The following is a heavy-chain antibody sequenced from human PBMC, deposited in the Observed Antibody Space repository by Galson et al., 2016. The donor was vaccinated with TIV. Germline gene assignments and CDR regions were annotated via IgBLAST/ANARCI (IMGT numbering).Heavy chain of an antibody. V-gene: IGHV4-59*01. CDR3: ARERAIYGDYFYYYYMDV. D-gene: IGHD4-17*01. CDR1: Y. Sequence: YWSWIRQAPGKGLEWIGYIYYSGSTNYNPSLKSRVSTSIDTSKNMFSLKLSSVTAADTAVYFCARERAIYGDYFYYYYMDVWGKGTTVTVSS. J-gene: IGHJ6*03. CDR2: IYYSGST.